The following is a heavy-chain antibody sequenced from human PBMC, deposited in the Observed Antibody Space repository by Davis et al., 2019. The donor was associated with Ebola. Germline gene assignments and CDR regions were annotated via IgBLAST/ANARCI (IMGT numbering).Heavy chain of an antibody. CDR3: SSQGHRQSYLIHDY. D-gene: IGHD5-18*01. CDR1: GYSFNAYW. J-gene: IGHJ4*02. Sequence: PGGSLRLSCQASGYSFNAYWIAWVRQMPGKGLEWMGHFHPGTSDLRYSPSFQGQIAISVDRSINTAYLHWNSLQASDTAMYYCSSQGHRQSYLIHDYWGQGTLVTVSS. CDR2: FHPGTSDL. V-gene: IGHV5-51*01.